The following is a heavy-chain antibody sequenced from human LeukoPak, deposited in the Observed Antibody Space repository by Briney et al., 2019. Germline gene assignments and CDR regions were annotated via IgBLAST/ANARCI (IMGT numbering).Heavy chain of an antibody. J-gene: IGHJ4*02. CDR2: ISYDGSNK. CDR1: GFAFSSHA. Sequence: GGSLRLSCAASGFAFSSHAMHWVRQAPGKGLEWVAVISYDGSNKYYADSVKGRFTISRDNSKNTLYLQMNSLRAEDTAVYYCARAQLPYSSSAAHDYWGQGTLVTVSS. D-gene: IGHD6-13*01. V-gene: IGHV3-30*04. CDR3: ARAQLPYSSSAAHDY.